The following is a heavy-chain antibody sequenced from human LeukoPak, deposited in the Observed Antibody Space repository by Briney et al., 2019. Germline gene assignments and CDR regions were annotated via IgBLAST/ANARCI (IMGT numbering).Heavy chain of an antibody. CDR1: GYTFVTYG. Sequence: GASVKVSCKASGYTFVTYGISWVRQAPGQGLEWMGWINPHTGDTKNAQKFHDRVTMTEDPFTDTAYMELRSLRSDDTAVYYCARDDFDFDSWGQGTLVTVS. CDR3: ARDDFDFDS. V-gene: IGHV1-18*01. CDR2: INPHTGDT. J-gene: IGHJ4*02. D-gene: IGHD3/OR15-3a*01.